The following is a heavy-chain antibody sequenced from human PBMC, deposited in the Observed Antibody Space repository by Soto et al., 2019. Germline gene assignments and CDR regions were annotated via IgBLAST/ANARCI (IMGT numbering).Heavy chain of an antibody. CDR2: VFPGDSDT. CDR3: ARTRSFTLGFYYDGMDV. D-gene: IGHD6-6*01. Sequence: PGESLKISCKVTGYNFTNYWVAWVRQMPGKGLEWMGIVFPGDSDTRYNPSFQGQVTISADQSPSTAYLQWTSLKASDTALYYCARTRSFTLGFYYDGMDVWGQGTTVTVSS. CDR1: GYNFTNYW. J-gene: IGHJ6*02. V-gene: IGHV5-51*01.